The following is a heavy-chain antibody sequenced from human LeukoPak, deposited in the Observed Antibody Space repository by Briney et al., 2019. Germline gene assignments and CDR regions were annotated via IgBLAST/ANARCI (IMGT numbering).Heavy chain of an antibody. J-gene: IGHJ4*02. D-gene: IGHD3-10*01. CDR1: GYTFTSYG. Sequence: ASVKVPCKASGYTFTSYGISWVRQAPGQGLEWMGWISAYNGNTNYAQKLQGRVTMTTDTSTSTSYMELRSLRSDDTALYYCARDIFSGPYYFDYWGQRTLVTVSS. CDR2: ISAYNGNT. CDR3: ARDIFSGPYYFDY. V-gene: IGHV1-18*01.